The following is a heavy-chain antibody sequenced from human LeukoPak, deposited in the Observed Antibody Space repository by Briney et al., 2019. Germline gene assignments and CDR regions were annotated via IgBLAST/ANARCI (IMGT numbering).Heavy chain of an antibody. J-gene: IGHJ4*02. D-gene: IGHD6-19*01. V-gene: IGHV4-59*12. CDR1: GGSINGYH. CDR3: ARAHRGLAGY. CDR2: IYYSGST. Sequence: SETLSLTCSVSGGSINGYHWSWIRQPPGKGLEYIGFIYYSGSTNYNPSLKSRVTISVDTPKNQFSLKLSSVTAADTAVYYCARAHRGLAGYWGQGTLVTVSS.